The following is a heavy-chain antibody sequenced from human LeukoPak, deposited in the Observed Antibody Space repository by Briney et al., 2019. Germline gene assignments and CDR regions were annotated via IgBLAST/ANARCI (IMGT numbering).Heavy chain of an antibody. CDR1: GGSISSGGYY. J-gene: IGHJ5*02. CDR3: ARARWGAPVDP. V-gene: IGHV4-30-2*01. Sequence: SQTLSLTCTVSGGSISSGGYYWSWIRQPPGKGLEWIGEINHSGSTNYNPSLKSRVTISVDTSKNQFSLKLSSVTAADTAVYYCARARWGAPVDPWGQGTLVTVSS. CDR2: INHSGST. D-gene: IGHD1-26*01.